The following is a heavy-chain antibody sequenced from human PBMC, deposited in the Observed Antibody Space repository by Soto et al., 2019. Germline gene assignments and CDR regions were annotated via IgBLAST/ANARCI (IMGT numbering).Heavy chain of an antibody. CDR1: GYTFTSYG. CDR2: ISAYNGNT. CDR3: ARDNLYEYIWGSYRPIDY. D-gene: IGHD3-16*02. V-gene: IGHV1-18*01. J-gene: IGHJ4*02. Sequence: QVQLVQSGAEVKKPGASVKVSCKASGYTFTSYGISWVRQAPGQGLEWMGWISAYNGNTNYAQKLQGRVTMTTDTSTSTAYMELRSLRSDDTAVYYCARDNLYEYIWGSYRPIDYWGQGTLVTVSS.